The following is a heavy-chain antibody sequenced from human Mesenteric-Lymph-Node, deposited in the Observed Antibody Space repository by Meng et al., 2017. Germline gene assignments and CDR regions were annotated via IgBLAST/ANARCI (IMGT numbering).Heavy chain of an antibody. CDR3: ARDLAVAGTRFFDY. CDR2: IIPIFGTA. Sequence: QGQREQSGAEVKKPGASVKVSCKTSGYTFTRHGITWVRQAPGQGLEWMGGIIPIFGTANYAQKFQGRVTITADESTSTAYMELSSLRSEDTAVYYCARDLAVAGTRFFDYWGQGTLVTVSS. J-gene: IGHJ4*02. D-gene: IGHD6-19*01. V-gene: IGHV1-69*01. CDR1: GYTFTRHG.